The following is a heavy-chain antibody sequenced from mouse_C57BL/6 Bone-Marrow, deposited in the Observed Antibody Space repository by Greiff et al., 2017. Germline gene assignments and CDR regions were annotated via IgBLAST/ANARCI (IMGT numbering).Heavy chain of an antibody. CDR2: IDPDTGGT. CDR3: TTGDY. J-gene: IGHJ2*01. Sequence: QVQLKESGAELVRPGASVTLSCKASGYTFTDYEMHWVKQTPVHGLEWIGAIDPDTGGTAYNQKFKGKAILTADNSSSTTYMELRSLTSGDSAVDYCTTGDYWGQGTTLTVSS. CDR1: GYTFTDYE. V-gene: IGHV1-15*01.